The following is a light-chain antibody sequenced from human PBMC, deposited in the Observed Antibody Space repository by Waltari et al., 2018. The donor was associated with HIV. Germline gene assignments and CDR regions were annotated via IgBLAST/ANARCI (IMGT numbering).Light chain of an antibody. V-gene: IGLV1-40*01. CDR3: QSYDRSLTGSVL. Sequence: HSVLTQPPSVSRAPGQRVTISCPGHTTKNGEGSDVHWYPQPPGKAPKLLICGNTNRPSGVPARFSGSKSGTSASLAITGLQAEDEAHYYCQSYDRSLTGSVLFGGGTKLTVL. CDR1: TTKNGEGSD. J-gene: IGLJ2*01. CDR2: GNT.